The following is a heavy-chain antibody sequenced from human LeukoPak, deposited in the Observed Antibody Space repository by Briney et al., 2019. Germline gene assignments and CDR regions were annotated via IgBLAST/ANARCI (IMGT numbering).Heavy chain of an antibody. CDR1: GFTFSSYS. J-gene: IGHJ4*02. Sequence: GGSLRLSCAASGFTFSSYSMNWVRQAPGKGLEWVSSISSSSSYIYYADSVRGRFTISRDNAENSLYLQMNSLRAEDTAVYYCASDPTSNSALDYWGQGTLVTVSS. CDR2: ISSSSSYI. V-gene: IGHV3-21*01. CDR3: ASDPTSNSALDY. D-gene: IGHD2-2*01.